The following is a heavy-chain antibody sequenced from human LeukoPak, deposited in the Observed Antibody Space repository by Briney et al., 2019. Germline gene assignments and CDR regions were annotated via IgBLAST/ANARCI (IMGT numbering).Heavy chain of an antibody. CDR2: ISGSGGST. J-gene: IGHJ4*02. Sequence: GGSLRLSCAASGFTFSSYAMSWVRQAPEKGLEWVSAISGSGGSTYYADSVKGRFTISRDNSKNTLYLQMNTLRAEDTAVYYCAKGQDSGYDSSGYYGDNFDYWGQGTLVTVSS. D-gene: IGHD3-22*01. CDR3: AKGQDSGYDSSGYYGDNFDY. CDR1: GFTFSSYA. V-gene: IGHV3-23*01.